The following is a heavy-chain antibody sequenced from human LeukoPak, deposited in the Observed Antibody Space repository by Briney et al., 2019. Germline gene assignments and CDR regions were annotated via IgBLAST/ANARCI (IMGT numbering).Heavy chain of an antibody. J-gene: IGHJ3*01. Sequence: GGSLRLSCAASGFTFRAYDMQWVRQPIGAGLQWVSAIGTAGNTFYADSVKGRFTTSRDNVKNSLYLQMNALRVVDTALYYCARVRVGSGGLDLWGQGTLVTVSS. CDR1: GFTFRAYD. CDR2: IGTAGNT. V-gene: IGHV3-13*01. D-gene: IGHD2-8*02. CDR3: ARVRVGSGGLDL.